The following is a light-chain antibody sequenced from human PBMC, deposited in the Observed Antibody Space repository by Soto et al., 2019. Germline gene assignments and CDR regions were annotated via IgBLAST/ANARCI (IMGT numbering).Light chain of an antibody. Sequence: DIQMTQSPSSLSASVGDRVSITCRASQSLSSYLNWYQQKPGKVPKLLIYASSSLQSGVPSRFSGSGSGTDFTLTISSLQPEDFATYYCQQSFIAPWTFGQGTKVEIK. V-gene: IGKV1-39*01. J-gene: IGKJ1*01. CDR1: QSLSSY. CDR3: QQSFIAPWT. CDR2: ASS.